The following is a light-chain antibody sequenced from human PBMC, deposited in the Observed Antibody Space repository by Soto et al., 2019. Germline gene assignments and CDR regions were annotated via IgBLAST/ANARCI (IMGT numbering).Light chain of an antibody. CDR1: QGIRND. CDR2: AAS. CDR3: QQYYSYPPIT. V-gene: IGKV1-17*01. Sequence: DIQMTQSPSSLSASAGDRVTITCRASQGIRNDLGWYQQKPGKAPKLLIYAASTLQSGVPSRFSGSGSGTDFTLTISCLQSEDFATYYCQQYYSYPPITFGQGTRLEIK. J-gene: IGKJ5*01.